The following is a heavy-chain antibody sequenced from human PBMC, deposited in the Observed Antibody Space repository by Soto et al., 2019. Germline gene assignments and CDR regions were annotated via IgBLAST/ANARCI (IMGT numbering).Heavy chain of an antibody. J-gene: IGHJ4*02. Sequence: ASVKVSCKASGYKFTTYFLHSVRQAPGQGLEWMGMIHPSGDTGYAQKFQGRVTITADESTSTAYMELSSLRSENTAVYYCASELWNWNYPDYWGQGTLVTVSS. CDR3: ASELWNWNYPDY. CDR1: GYKFTTYF. V-gene: IGHV1-46*01. D-gene: IGHD1-7*01. CDR2: IHPSGDT.